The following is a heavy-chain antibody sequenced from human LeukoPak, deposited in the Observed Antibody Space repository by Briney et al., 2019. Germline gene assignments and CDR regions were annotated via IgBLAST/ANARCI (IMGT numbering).Heavy chain of an antibody. CDR2: ISYDGSNK. CDR1: GFTFSSYA. J-gene: IGHJ4*02. D-gene: IGHD3-9*01. V-gene: IGHV3-30-3*01. Sequence: RSLRLSCAASGFTFSSYAMHWVRQAPGKGLEWVAVISYDGSNKYYADSVKGRFTISRDNSKNTLYLQMNSLRAEDTAVYYCARVHQRGHFEWPGNYWGQGTLVTVSS. CDR3: ARVHQRGHFEWPGNY.